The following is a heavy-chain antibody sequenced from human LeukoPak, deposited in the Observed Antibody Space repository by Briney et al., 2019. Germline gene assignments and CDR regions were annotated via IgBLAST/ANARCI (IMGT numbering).Heavy chain of an antibody. CDR2: IYFSGST. CDR3: ARMIVVVITGWFDP. V-gene: IGHV4-31*03. Sequence: SETLSLTCTVSGVSISSSGYYWSWIRQHPGKGLEWIGYIYFSGSTYYNPSLKSRVTISLDTSKNQFSLKLNSVTAADTAVYYCARMIVVVITGWFDPWGQGTLVTVSS. D-gene: IGHD3-22*01. J-gene: IGHJ5*02. CDR1: GVSISSSGYY.